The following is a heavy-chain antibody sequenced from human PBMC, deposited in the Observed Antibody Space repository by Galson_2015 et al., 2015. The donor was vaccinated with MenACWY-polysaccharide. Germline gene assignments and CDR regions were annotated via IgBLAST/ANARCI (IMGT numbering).Heavy chain of an antibody. CDR3: AREPTNSGSFGWFDP. D-gene: IGHD1-26*01. CDR1: GGSVTSGTYY. CDR2: MSYSGIA. Sequence: SEPLSLTCTVSGGSVTSGTYYWSWLRQSPGKGLEWIGYMSYSGIANYNPSLRSRVTISIDASKNQFSLRLTSMTAADTAMYYCAREPTNSGSFGWFDPWGQGTLVTVSS. V-gene: IGHV4-61*01. J-gene: IGHJ5*02.